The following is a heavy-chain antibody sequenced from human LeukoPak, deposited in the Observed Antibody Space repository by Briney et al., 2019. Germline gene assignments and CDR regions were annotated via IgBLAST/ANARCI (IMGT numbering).Heavy chain of an antibody. Sequence: GGSLRLSCAASGFTFSGYAMSWVRQAPGEGLEWVSGITSSGGTTYYADSVKGRPTFSRDNSKSTLYLEMNSLKAEGTAVYYCATYGSGANYRRAFDYWGQGTLVTVSS. CDR2: ITSSGGTT. CDR3: ATYGSGANYRRAFDY. V-gene: IGHV3-23*01. D-gene: IGHD3-10*01. J-gene: IGHJ4*02. CDR1: GFTFSGYA.